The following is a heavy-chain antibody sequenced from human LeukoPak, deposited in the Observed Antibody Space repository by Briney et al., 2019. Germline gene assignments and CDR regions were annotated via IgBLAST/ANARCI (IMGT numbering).Heavy chain of an antibody. CDR1: GGSISSSSYY. Sequence: SETPSLTCTVSGGSISSSSYYWGWIRQPPGKGLEWIGSIYYSGSTYYNPSLKSRVTISVDTSKNQFSLKLSSVTAADTAVYYRARETWLRQTRMLDYWGQGTLVTVSS. V-gene: IGHV4-39*07. D-gene: IGHD5-12*01. CDR2: IYYSGST. J-gene: IGHJ4*02. CDR3: ARETWLRQTRMLDY.